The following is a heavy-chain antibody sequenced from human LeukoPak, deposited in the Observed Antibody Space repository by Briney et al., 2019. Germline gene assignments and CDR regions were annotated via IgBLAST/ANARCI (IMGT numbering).Heavy chain of an antibody. D-gene: IGHD4-23*01. CDR3: ATWANTVVTRTNAFDI. V-gene: IGHV4-30-2*01. Sequence: MTSETLSLTCTVSGGPISSGGYYWSWIRQPPGKGLEWIGYIYHSGSTYYNPSLKSRVTISVDRSKNQFSLKLSSVTAADTAVYYCATWANTVVTRTNAFDIWGQGTMVTVSS. J-gene: IGHJ3*02. CDR2: IYHSGST. CDR1: GGPISSGGYY.